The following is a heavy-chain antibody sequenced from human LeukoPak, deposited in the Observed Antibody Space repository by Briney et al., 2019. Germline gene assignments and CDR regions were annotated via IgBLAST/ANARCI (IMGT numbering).Heavy chain of an antibody. J-gene: IGHJ4*02. D-gene: IGHD2-2*01. V-gene: IGHV1-24*01. CDR1: GYTLTELS. CDR2: FDPEDGET. Sequence: SVKVSCKVSGYTLTELSMHWVRQAPGEGLEWMGGFDPEDGETIYAQKFQGRVTMTEDTSTDTAYMELSSLRSEDTAVYYCATVRYCSSTSCSRSVNFDYWGQGTLVTVSS. CDR3: ATVRYCSSTSCSRSVNFDY.